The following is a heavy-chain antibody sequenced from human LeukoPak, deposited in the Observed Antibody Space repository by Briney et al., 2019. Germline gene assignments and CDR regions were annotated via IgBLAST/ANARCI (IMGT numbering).Heavy chain of an antibody. CDR2: IYPGYSYT. J-gene: IGHJ6*03. Sequence: GESLKISCKGSGYSFTSYWIGWVRQMPGKGLEWMGTIYPGYSYTRYSPSFQGQVTNSADQSISTAYLQWSSLKASDTAMYYCARQGDSGSYRNRYYYYYYYMDVWGKGTTVTVSS. CDR3: ARQGDSGSYRNRYYYYYYYMDV. CDR1: GYSFTSYW. V-gene: IGHV5-51*01. D-gene: IGHD1-26*01.